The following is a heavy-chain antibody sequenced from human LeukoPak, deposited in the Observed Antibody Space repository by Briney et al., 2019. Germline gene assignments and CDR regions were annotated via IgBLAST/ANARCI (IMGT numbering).Heavy chain of an antibody. V-gene: IGHV4-39*01. J-gene: IGHJ4*02. D-gene: IGHD4-17*01. CDR3: ARRNTADGDHAFDY. Sequence: SETLSLTCTVSGGSISSSSYYWGWIPQPPGKGLEWFGTIYYSGTTYYNPSLKSRVTISVDTSKNQFSLKLSSVTAADTAVYYCARRNTADGDHAFDYWGQGTLVTVSS. CDR1: GGSISSSSYY. CDR2: IYYSGTT.